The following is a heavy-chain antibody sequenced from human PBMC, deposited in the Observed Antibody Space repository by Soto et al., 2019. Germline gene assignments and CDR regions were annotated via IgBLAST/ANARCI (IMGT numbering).Heavy chain of an antibody. Sequence: GGSLRLSCVASGFTFSSYDMTWVRQAPGRGLEWVSGISYSGANTYYADSVNGRFTISRDNSRNTLYLQMNSLRADDTALYYCAIPPSERFLEWLGLSWGLRTPVTVSS. CDR3: AIPPSERFLEWLGLS. V-gene: IGHV3-23*01. J-gene: IGHJ5*02. CDR1: GFTFSSYD. CDR2: ISYSGANT. D-gene: IGHD3-3*01.